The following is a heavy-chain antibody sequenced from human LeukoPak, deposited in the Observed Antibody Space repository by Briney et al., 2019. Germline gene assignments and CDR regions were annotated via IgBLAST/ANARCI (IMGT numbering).Heavy chain of an antibody. J-gene: IGHJ4*02. CDR1: GGSISSYY. CDR3: ARQRSGYDPSLFNY. V-gene: IGHV4-59*01. D-gene: IGHD5-12*01. CDR2: IYYSGST. Sequence: PSETLSLTCTVSGGSISSYYWSWIRQPPGRGLEWIGYIYYSGSTNYNPSLKSRVTISVDTSKNQFSLKLSSVTAADTAVYYCARQRSGYDPSLFNYWGQGTLVTVSS.